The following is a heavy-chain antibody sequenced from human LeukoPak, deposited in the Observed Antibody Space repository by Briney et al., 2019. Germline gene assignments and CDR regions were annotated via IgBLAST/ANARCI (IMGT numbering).Heavy chain of an antibody. Sequence: ASVTVSCKASGYTYTSYYMHGVRQPPAQERAWVGIINPSGCSTSYAQKFRGRVNMTRDTDTSTVYMELSSLRSEDTAVYYCARGHCSSTSCYESDVFDIWGQGTMVTVSS. CDR1: GYTYTSYY. J-gene: IGHJ3*02. CDR3: ARGHCSSTSCYESDVFDI. CDR2: INPSGCST. V-gene: IGHV1-46*01. D-gene: IGHD2-2*01.